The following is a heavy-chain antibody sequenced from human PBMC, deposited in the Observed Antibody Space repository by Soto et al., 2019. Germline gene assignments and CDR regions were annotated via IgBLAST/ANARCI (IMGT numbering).Heavy chain of an antibody. Sequence: SETLSLTCTVSGGSISSYYWSWIRQPAGKGLEWIGRIYTSGSTNYNPSLKSRVTMSVDTSKNQFSLKLSSVTAADTAVYYCGRDGSYSSGWYMFNWFDPWGQGTLVTVSS. D-gene: IGHD6-19*01. CDR1: GGSISSYY. CDR2: IYTSGST. J-gene: IGHJ5*02. CDR3: GRDGSYSSGWYMFNWFDP. V-gene: IGHV4-4*07.